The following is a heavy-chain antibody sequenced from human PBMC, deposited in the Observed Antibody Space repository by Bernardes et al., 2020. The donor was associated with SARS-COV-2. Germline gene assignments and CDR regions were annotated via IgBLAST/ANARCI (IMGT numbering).Heavy chain of an antibody. V-gene: IGHV3-48*02. D-gene: IGHD3-3*01. CDR1: GFTFSSYS. CDR3: AREKEDYDFWSENWFDP. Sequence: VGSLILSCAASGFTFSSYSMNWVRQAPGKGLEWVSYISSSSSTIYYADSVKGRFTISRDNAKNSLYLQMNSLRDEDTAVYYCAREKEDYDFWSENWFDPWGQGTLVTVSS. J-gene: IGHJ5*02. CDR2: ISSSSSTI.